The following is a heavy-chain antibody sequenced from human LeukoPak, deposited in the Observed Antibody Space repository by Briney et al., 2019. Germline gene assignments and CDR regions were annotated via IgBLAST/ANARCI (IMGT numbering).Heavy chain of an antibody. D-gene: IGHD6-19*01. CDR1: GFTFSSYW. CDR2: IRQDGSER. CDR3: ARDLGKAGGYSSAFDY. Sequence: GGSLRLSCAASGFTFSSYWMSWVRQAPGKGLEWVANIRQDGSERYYVVSVKGRFTISRDNAKDSLYLQMDSLRAEDTAVYYCARDLGKAGGYSSAFDYWGQGTLVTVSS. V-gene: IGHV3-7*01. J-gene: IGHJ4*02.